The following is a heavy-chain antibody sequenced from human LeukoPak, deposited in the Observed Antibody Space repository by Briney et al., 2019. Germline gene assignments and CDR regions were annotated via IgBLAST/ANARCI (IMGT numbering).Heavy chain of an antibody. J-gene: IGHJ4*02. CDR2: IGGGGEST. V-gene: IGHV3-23*01. CDR1: GFTFSSYN. D-gene: IGHD1-26*01. CDR3: AKVLSGSQDY. Sequence: GGSLRLSCVASGFTFSSYNMNWVRQAPGKGLEWVSTIGGGGESTYYADSVKGRFTISRDNSKNTVYLQMNSLRAEDTAVYYCAKVLSGSQDYWGQGTLVTVSS.